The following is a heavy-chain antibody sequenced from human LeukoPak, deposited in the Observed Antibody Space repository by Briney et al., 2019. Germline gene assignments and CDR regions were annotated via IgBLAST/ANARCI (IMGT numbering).Heavy chain of an antibody. D-gene: IGHD1-26*01. CDR2: IYYSGST. J-gene: IGHJ4*02. V-gene: IGHV4-31*03. Sequence: NASETLSLTCTVSGGSISSGGYYWSWIRQHPGKGLEWIGYIYYSGSTYYNPSLKSRVTISVDTSKNQFSLKLSSVTAADTAVYYCAREVVEQWERSFDYWGQGTLVTVSS. CDR3: AREVVEQWERSFDY. CDR1: GGSISSGGYY.